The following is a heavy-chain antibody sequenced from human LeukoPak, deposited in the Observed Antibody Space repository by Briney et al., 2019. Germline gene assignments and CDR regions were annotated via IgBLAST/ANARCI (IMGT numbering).Heavy chain of an antibody. J-gene: IGHJ6*03. CDR1: GGSISSYY. V-gene: IGHV4-4*07. D-gene: IGHD3-10*01. Sequence: PSGTLSLTCAVSGGSISSYYWSWIRQPAGKGLEWIGRIYTSGSTNYNPSLMSRVTISADKSKKQFSLNLSSVTAADTAVYYCARDGSGSYLAYYYYMDVWGKGPTVTVSS. CDR2: IYTSGST. CDR3: ARDGSGSYLAYYYYMDV.